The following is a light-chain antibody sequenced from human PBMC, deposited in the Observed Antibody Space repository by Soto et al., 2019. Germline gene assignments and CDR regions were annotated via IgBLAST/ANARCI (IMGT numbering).Light chain of an antibody. CDR1: QSVSSDY. V-gene: IGKV3-20*01. J-gene: IGKJ4*01. CDR2: RAS. CDR3: QQYGSSPLT. Sequence: EIVLTQSPGTLSLSPGERATLSCRASQSVSSDYLAWYQQKPGQTPKVLIYRASSRATGIPDRCSGSGSGTDFTLTISRLEPEDFAVYYCQQYGSSPLTFGGGTKVEIK.